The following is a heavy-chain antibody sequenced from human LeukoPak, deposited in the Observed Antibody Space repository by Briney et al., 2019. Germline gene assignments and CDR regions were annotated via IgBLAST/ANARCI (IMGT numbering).Heavy chain of an antibody. D-gene: IGHD6-19*01. Sequence: ASVKVSCKASGYTFTSYDINWVRQATGQGLEWMGWMNPNSGNTGYAQKFQGRVTITRNTSISTAYMELSSLRSEDTAVYYCALASGWSNWFDPWGQGTLVTVSS. CDR3: ALASGWSNWFDP. J-gene: IGHJ5*02. V-gene: IGHV1-8*03. CDR2: MNPNSGNT. CDR1: GYTFTSYD.